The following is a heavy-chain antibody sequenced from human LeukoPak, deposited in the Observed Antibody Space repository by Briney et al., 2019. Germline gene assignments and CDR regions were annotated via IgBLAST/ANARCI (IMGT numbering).Heavy chain of an antibody. J-gene: IGHJ4*02. CDR3: ARGWTTVVVDY. V-gene: IGHV3-53*01. CDR2: IYSGGST. Sequence: GGPLRLSCAASGFTFSSYWMSWVRQAPGKGLEWVSVIYSGGSTYYVDSVKGRFTISRDNSKNTLYLQMNSLRAEDTAVYYCARGWTTVVVDYWGQGTLVAVSS. D-gene: IGHD4-23*01. CDR1: GFTFSSYW.